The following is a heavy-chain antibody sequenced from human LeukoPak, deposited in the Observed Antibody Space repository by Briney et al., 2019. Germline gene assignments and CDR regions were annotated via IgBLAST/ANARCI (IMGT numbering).Heavy chain of an antibody. CDR2: INHSGST. CDR1: GGSFSGYY. Sequence: SETLSLTCAVYGGSFSGYYWSWIRQPPGKGLEWIGEINHSGSTNYNPSLKSRVTISVDTSENQFSLKLSSVTAADTAVYYCARVRAGRYFDWLLSINYYYYGMDVWGQGTTVTVSS. D-gene: IGHD3-9*01. V-gene: IGHV4-34*01. J-gene: IGHJ6*02. CDR3: ARVRAGRYFDWLLSINYYYYGMDV.